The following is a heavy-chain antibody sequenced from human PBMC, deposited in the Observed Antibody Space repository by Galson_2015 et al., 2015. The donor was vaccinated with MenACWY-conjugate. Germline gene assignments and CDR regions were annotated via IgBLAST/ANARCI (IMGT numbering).Heavy chain of an antibody. Sequence: QSGAEVKKPGESLKISCKGSGYSFTNYWIGWVRQMPGRGLEWMGPIDPHNSNTSYSPSFQGQVAISADESISTAFLQWSSLKASDTAMYYCARHPPGGRGMDVWGRGTTVTVSS. CDR1: GYSFTNYW. CDR2: IDPHNSNT. V-gene: IGHV5-51*01. D-gene: IGHD1-26*01. J-gene: IGHJ6*02. CDR3: ARHPPGGRGMDV.